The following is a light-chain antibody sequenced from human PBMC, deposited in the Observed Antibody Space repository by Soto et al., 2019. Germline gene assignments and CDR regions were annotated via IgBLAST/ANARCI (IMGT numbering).Light chain of an antibody. Sequence: QSVLTQPASVSGSPGQSITISCTGTSSDVGSYNLVSWYQQHPGKAPKLMIYEGSKRPSGVSNRFSGSKSGNTASLPISGLQADDEADYYCCSSAGSSTHVVFGGGTKLTVL. V-gene: IGLV2-23*01. CDR3: CSSAGSSTHVV. CDR1: SSDVGSYNL. CDR2: EGS. J-gene: IGLJ2*01.